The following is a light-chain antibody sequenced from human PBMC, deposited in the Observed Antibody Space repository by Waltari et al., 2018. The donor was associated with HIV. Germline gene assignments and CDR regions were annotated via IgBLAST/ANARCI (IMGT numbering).Light chain of an antibody. CDR1: SSNIESNY. CDR3: AAWDDSLSGRM. Sequence: QSVLTQPPSASGTPGQRVTISCSGSSSNIESNYVYWYQQLPGTAPKLLIYRNNQRPSGVPDRFSGSKSGTSASLAISGLRSEDEADYYCAAWDDSLSGRMFGGGTKLTVL. V-gene: IGLV1-47*01. CDR2: RNN. J-gene: IGLJ3*02.